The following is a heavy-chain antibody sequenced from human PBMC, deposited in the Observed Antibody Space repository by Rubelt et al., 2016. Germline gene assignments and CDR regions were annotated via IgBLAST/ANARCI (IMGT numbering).Heavy chain of an antibody. Sequence: QITLEESGPALVKPTQALALTCTFSGFSLSTSGEGVGWIRQPPGKALECLAVIYWDDDKSYRPSLKRRLTITKDTSRNQVVLTMTNMDPMDTATHYCAHRVWDSTRWYGTHYDYWGRGTPVTVSS. CDR2: IYWDDDK. CDR3: AHRVWDSTRWYGTHYDY. V-gene: IGHV2-5*02. D-gene: IGHD6-19*01. CDR1: GFSLSTSGEG. J-gene: IGHJ4*02.